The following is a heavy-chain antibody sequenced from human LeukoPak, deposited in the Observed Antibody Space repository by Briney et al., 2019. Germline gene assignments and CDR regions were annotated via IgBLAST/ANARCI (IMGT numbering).Heavy chain of an antibody. Sequence: SETLSLTCAVYGGSFSNYYWTWIRQPPGKGLAWIGEINHSGSTNYNPSLKSRVTISVDTSKNQFSLQLNSVTPEDTAVYYCAREYYDILTGHPYYYYYMDVWGKGTTVTVSS. CDR2: INHSGST. D-gene: IGHD3-9*01. CDR1: GGSFSNYY. J-gene: IGHJ6*03. CDR3: AREYYDILTGHPYYYYYMDV. V-gene: IGHV4-34*01.